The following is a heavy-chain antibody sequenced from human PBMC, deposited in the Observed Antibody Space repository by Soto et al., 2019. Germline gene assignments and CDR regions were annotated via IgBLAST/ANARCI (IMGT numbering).Heavy chain of an antibody. CDR2: ISRYGDFT. CDR3: AKDRYLDHDSRGYLFDN. D-gene: IGHD3-22*01. V-gene: IGHV3-23*01. Sequence: EVQLLESGGDLIQPGGSLRLSCAASGFTFNIYAMTWVRQAPGKGLEWVSAISRYGDFTYYADSVEGRFTISRDNSKNKLYLQMNSLRAEDTAVYYCAKDRYLDHDSRGYLFDNWGQGTLVNVSS. CDR1: GFTFNIYA. J-gene: IGHJ4*02.